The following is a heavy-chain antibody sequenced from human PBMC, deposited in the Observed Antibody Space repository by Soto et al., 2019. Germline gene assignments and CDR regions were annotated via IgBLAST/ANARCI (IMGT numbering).Heavy chain of an antibody. CDR3: VMHAGRYFDY. CDR1: GASISSDGYY. Sequence: PSETLSLTCTVSGASISSDGYYWSWIRQHPGKDLEWIGYIYYSGSTYYNPFLRGRVTISGDTSKSQFSLNLSSVTAADTAVYYCVMHAGRYFDYWGQGTPVTVSS. CDR2: IYYSGST. V-gene: IGHV4-31*03. J-gene: IGHJ4*02.